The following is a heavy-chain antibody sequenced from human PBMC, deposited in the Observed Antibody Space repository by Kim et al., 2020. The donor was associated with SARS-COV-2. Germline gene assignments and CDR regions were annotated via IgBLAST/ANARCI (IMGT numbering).Heavy chain of an antibody. D-gene: IGHD6-13*01. CDR3: ARVRSSWYRDAFDI. Sequence: SQKFQGRVTITRDTSASTAYMELSSLRSEDTAVYYCARVRSSWYRDAFDIWGQGTMVTVSS. V-gene: IGHV1-3*01. J-gene: IGHJ3*02.